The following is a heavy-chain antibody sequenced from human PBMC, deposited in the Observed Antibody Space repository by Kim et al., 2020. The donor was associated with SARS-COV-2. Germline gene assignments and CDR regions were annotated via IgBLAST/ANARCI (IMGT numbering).Heavy chain of an antibody. J-gene: IGHJ3*02. V-gene: IGHV3-30*03. Sequence: GGSLRLSCAASGFTFSSYGMHWVRQAPGKGLEWVAVISYDGSNNYYADSVKGRFTISRDNSKNTLYLQMNSLRAEYTAVNYCAIGLRFPTFDIWGQGTMVTVSS. CDR1: GFTFSSYG. CDR2: ISYDGSNN. D-gene: IGHD3-3*01. CDR3: AIGLRFPTFDI.